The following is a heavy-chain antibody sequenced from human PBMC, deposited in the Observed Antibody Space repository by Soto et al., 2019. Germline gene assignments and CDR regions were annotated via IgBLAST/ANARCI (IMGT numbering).Heavy chain of an antibody. CDR1: GFAFSSYA. V-gene: IGHV3-23*01. CDR3: AKGLQWVLPFDC. CDR2: ISSSRGST. J-gene: IGHJ4*02. D-gene: IGHD3-22*01. Sequence: EVQLLESGGDLVQPGGSLRLSCAASGFAFSSYAMSWVRQAPGKGLEWVSAISSSRGSTYYADSVKGRFTISRDNSKNTLYLQMNSLRAEDTALYYCAKGLQWVLPFDCWGQGTLVTVSS.